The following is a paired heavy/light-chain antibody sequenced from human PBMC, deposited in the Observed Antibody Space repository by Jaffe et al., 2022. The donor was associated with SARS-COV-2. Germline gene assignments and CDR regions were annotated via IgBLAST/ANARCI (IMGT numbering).Light chain of an antibody. V-gene: IGLV2-8*01. CDR1: SSDVGGYNY. Sequence: QSALTQPPSASGSPGQSVTISCTGTSSDVGGYNYVSWYQQHPGKAPKLMIYEVSKRPSGVPDRFSGSKSGNTASLTVSGLQAEDEADYYCSSYAGSPGVVFGGGTKLTVL. J-gene: IGLJ2*01. CDR2: EVS. CDR3: SSYAGSPGVV.
Heavy chain of an antibody. Sequence: QVQLVESGGGVVQPGRSLRLSCAASGFTFSSYGMHWVRQAPGKGLEWVAVIWYDGSNKYYADSVKGRFTISRDNSKNTLYLQMNSLRAEDTAVYYCARDWDHDGYERADYYYYGMDVWGQGTTVTVSS. D-gene: IGHD5-12*01. CDR1: GFTFSSYG. CDR3: ARDWDHDGYERADYYYYGMDV. CDR2: IWYDGSNK. V-gene: IGHV3-33*01. J-gene: IGHJ6*02.